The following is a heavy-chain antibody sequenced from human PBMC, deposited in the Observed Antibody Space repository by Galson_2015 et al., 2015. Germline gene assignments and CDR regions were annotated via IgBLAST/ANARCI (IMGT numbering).Heavy chain of an antibody. Sequence: SLRLSCAASGFTFSTYWMSWVRQAPGKGLEWVASIKQDGSENYYVDSVRGRFTISRDSTKKSLYLQMNSLRVEDTALYYCARGLRGAIAAAVDYWGQGTLVTVSS. J-gene: IGHJ4*02. CDR3: ARGLRGAIAAAVDY. CDR1: GFTFSTYW. CDR2: IKQDGSEN. D-gene: IGHD6-13*01. V-gene: IGHV3-7*01.